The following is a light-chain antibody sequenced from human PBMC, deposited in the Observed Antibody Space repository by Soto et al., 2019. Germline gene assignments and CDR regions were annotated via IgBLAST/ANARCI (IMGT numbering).Light chain of an antibody. CDR1: QSVVTNY. J-gene: IGKJ4*01. V-gene: IGKV3-20*01. Sequence: EIVLTQSPGTLSLSPGERATLSCRASQSVVTNYLAWYQQKPGQAPRLLIYGASTRATDIPDRFGGSGSGTVFTLTISRLEPEDFAVYYCQQYGRSPLTFGGGTKVDIK. CDR3: QQYGRSPLT. CDR2: GAS.